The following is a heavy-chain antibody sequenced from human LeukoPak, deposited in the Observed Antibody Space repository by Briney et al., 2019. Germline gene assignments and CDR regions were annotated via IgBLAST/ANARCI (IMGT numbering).Heavy chain of an antibody. CDR3: ARDRGYYDSSGSYKAYYFDY. J-gene: IGHJ4*02. V-gene: IGHV3-30-3*01. CDR2: ISYDGSNK. D-gene: IGHD3-22*01. CDR1: GFTFSSYA. Sequence: GRSLRLSCAASGFTFSSYAMHWVRQAPGKGLEWVAVISYDGSNKYYADSVKGRFTISRDNSKNTLYLQMNSLRAEDTAVYYCARDRGYYDSSGSYKAYYFDYWGQGTLVTVSS.